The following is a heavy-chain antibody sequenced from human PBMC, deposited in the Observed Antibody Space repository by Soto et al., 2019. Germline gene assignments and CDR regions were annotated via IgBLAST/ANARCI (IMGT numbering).Heavy chain of an antibody. CDR3: ARGAYSSGSDAEYFQH. D-gene: IGHD6-19*01. CDR2: IIPIFGTA. CDR1: GGTFSSYA. V-gene: IGHV1-69*13. Sequence: ASVKVSCKASGGTFSSYAISWVRQAPGQGLEWMGGIIPIFGTANYAQKFQGRVTITADESTSTAYMELSSLRSEDTAVYYCARGAYSSGSDAEYFQHWGQGTLVTVSS. J-gene: IGHJ1*01.